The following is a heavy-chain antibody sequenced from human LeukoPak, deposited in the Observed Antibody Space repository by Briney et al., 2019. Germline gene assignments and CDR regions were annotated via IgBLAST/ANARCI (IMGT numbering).Heavy chain of an antibody. Sequence: SETLSLTCAVYGGSFSGYYWSWIRQPPGKGLEWIGEINHSGSTNYNPSLKSRVTISVDTSKNQFSLKLSSVTAADTAVYYCAALYYYQRYSQHWGQGTLVTVSS. CDR1: GGSFSGYY. V-gene: IGHV4-34*01. CDR2: INHSGST. CDR3: AALYYYQRYSQH. J-gene: IGHJ1*01. D-gene: IGHD3-22*01.